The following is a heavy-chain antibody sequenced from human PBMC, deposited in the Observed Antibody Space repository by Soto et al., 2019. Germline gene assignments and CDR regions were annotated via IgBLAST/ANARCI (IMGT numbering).Heavy chain of an antibody. V-gene: IGHV4-34*01. Sequence: SETLSLTCAVYGGSFSGYYWSWIRQPPGKGLEWIGEINHSGGTNYKPSLKSRVTISVDTSKNQFSLKLSSVTAADTAVYYFATSTEQGYGDYITFDYWGQGTLVTVSS. CDR3: ATSTEQGYGDYITFDY. J-gene: IGHJ4*02. CDR2: INHSGGT. CDR1: GGSFSGYY. D-gene: IGHD4-17*01.